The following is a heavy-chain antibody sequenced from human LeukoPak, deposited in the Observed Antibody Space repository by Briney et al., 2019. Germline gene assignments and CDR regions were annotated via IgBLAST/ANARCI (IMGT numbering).Heavy chain of an antibody. Sequence: GRSLRLSCAASGFTFSSYAMHWVRQAPGKGLEWVALISYDESYRYYADSVKGRFTISRDNAKNSLYLQMNSLRDEDTAVYYCAREYGSGSYSPYFDYWGQGTLVTVSS. CDR2: ISYDESYR. J-gene: IGHJ4*02. CDR1: GFTFSSYA. CDR3: AREYGSGSYSPYFDY. D-gene: IGHD3-10*01. V-gene: IGHV3-30-3*01.